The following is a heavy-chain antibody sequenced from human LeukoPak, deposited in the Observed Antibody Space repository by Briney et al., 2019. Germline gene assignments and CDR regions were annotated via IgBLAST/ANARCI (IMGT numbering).Heavy chain of an antibody. Sequence: ASVKVSCKASGYTFTGYYMHWVRQAPGQGLEWMGWINPNSGGTNYAQKFQGRVTMTRDTSISTAYMELSRLRSDDTAVYYCARGYCGGDCYYYFDYWGQGTLVTVSS. D-gene: IGHD2-21*02. CDR3: ARGYCGGDCYYYFDY. J-gene: IGHJ4*02. CDR2: INPNSGGT. V-gene: IGHV1-2*02. CDR1: GYTFTGYY.